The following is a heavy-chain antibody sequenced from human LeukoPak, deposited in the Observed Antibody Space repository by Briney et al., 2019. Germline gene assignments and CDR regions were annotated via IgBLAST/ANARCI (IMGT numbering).Heavy chain of an antibody. D-gene: IGHD1-14*01. CDR1: GFTFSNYN. J-gene: IGHJ4*02. CDR2: ISSSSSTI. CDR3: ARGSTGAYLDY. V-gene: IGHV3-48*01. Sequence: GGSLRLSCAASGFTFSNYNINWVRQAPGKGLEWVSYISSSSSTIYYADSVKGRFTISRDNAKNSLYLQMNSLRAEDTAVYYCARGSTGAYLDYWGQGTLVTVSS.